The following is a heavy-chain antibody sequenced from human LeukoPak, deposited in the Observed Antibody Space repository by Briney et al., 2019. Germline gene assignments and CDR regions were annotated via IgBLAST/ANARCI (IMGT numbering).Heavy chain of an antibody. Sequence: GSLRLSCAASGFTFSSYSMNWVRQAPGKGLEWIGEIYHSGSTNYNPSLKSRVTISVDTSKNQFSLKLSSVTAADTAVYYCATPDSSGYYYLSWGQGTLVTVSS. CDR1: GFTFSSYS. CDR2: IYHSGST. CDR3: ATPDSSGYYYLS. J-gene: IGHJ5*02. D-gene: IGHD3-22*01. V-gene: IGHV4-34*08.